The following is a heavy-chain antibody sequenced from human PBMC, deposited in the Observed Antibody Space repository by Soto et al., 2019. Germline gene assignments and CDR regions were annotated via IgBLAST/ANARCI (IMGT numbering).Heavy chain of an antibody. Sequence: EVQLVESGGGLVQPGGSLRLSCAASGFTLSNHDMYWVRQGKGKGLEWVSAIGIGGDTYYPGSVKGRFTISRQNGRNSLYLQMNNLRAGDTAVYYCARGPGSPRYYNGIDVWGQGTTVTVSS. CDR3: ARGPGSPRYYNGIDV. J-gene: IGHJ6*02. CDR2: IGIGGDT. V-gene: IGHV3-13*01. D-gene: IGHD3-10*01. CDR1: GFTLSNHD.